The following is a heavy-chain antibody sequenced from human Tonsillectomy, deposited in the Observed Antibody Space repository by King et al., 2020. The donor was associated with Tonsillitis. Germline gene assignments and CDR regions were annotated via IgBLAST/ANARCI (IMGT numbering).Heavy chain of an antibody. J-gene: IGHJ4*02. V-gene: IGHV5-51*01. CDR3: GRRDLYCSGGECQPWYFDY. Sequence: EVQLVESGAELKQPGESLKISCKGSGYNFANYWVAWVRQMPGKGLEWMGIIYPGDSNTRYSPSFQGQVTISADKSVSTAYLQWSSLKASDTAMYFCGRRDLYCSGGECQPWYFDYWGQGTLVTVSS. CDR1: GYNFANYW. CDR2: IYPGDSNT. D-gene: IGHD2-15*01.